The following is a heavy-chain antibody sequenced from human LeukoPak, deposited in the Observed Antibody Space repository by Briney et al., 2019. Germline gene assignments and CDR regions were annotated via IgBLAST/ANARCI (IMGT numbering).Heavy chain of an antibody. J-gene: IGHJ4*02. V-gene: IGHV4-59*08. Sequence: PSETLSLTCTVSGGSMSNNYWSWIRQPPGKGMEWIGYVYYSGSADYNPSLKGRVAISVDTSSNQFSLRLSSVTAADTAVYFCARGGWSNDYWGPGTLVTVSS. D-gene: IGHD6-19*01. CDR3: ARGGWSNDY. CDR2: VYYSGSA. CDR1: GGSMSNNY.